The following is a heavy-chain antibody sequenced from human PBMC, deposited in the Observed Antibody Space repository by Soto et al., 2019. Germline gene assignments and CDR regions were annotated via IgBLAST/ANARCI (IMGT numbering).Heavy chain of an antibody. Sequence: LSLTCTVSADSSTISNSYWGWLRQPPGKGLQWIGSSSYNGGTFYNPSLKGRVAISVDTSKKQSSLQVTSVTAADTAVYYCARHRIEVVWRGFDFWGQGSPVTVSS. CDR3: ARHRIEVVWRGFDF. D-gene: IGHD1-1*01. CDR1: ADSSTISNSY. J-gene: IGHJ4*02. V-gene: IGHV4-39*01. CDR2: SSYNGGT.